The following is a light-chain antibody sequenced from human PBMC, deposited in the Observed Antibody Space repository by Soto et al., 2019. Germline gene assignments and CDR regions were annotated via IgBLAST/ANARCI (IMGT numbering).Light chain of an antibody. CDR3: ETWDSNTVV. Sequence: QPVLTQSSAASASLGSSVKLNCTLSRGHSGYIIAWHQQQPGKAPRYLMKLEGSGSYNKGSGLPDRFSGSSSGADRYLTISNLQLEDEADYYCETWDSNTVVFGGGTKLTVL. V-gene: IGLV4-60*02. J-gene: IGLJ2*01. CDR1: RGHSGYI. CDR2: LEGSGSY.